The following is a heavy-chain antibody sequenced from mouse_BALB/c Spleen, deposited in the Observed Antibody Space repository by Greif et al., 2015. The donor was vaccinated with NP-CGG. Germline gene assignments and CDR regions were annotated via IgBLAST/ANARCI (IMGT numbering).Heavy chain of an antibody. V-gene: IGHV1-7*01. CDR2: INPSTGYT. CDR3: ASQDYGSVDY. J-gene: IGHJ2*01. CDR1: GYTFTSYW. D-gene: IGHD1-1*01. Sequence: QVQLKQSGAELAKPGASVKMSCKASGYTFTSYWMHWVKQRPGQGLEWIGYINPSTGYTEYNQKFKDKATLTADKSSSTAYMQLSSLTSEDSAVYYCASQDYGSVDYWGQGTTLTVSS.